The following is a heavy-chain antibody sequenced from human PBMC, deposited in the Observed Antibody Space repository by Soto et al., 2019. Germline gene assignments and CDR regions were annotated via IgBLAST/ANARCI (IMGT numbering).Heavy chain of an antibody. CDR3: ARVTGYSRMHFGY. CDR1: GYTFTSYA. Sequence: QVQLVQSGAEGKKPGASLKVSCKPSGYTFTSYAMHWVRQAPGQRLEWMGWINAGNGNTKYSQKFQGRVTITRDTSASTAYMALSRMRSEVTAVYYWARVTGYSRMHFGYWGQGTLVTGSS. D-gene: IGHD6-13*01. J-gene: IGHJ4*02. CDR2: INAGNGNT. V-gene: IGHV1-3*01.